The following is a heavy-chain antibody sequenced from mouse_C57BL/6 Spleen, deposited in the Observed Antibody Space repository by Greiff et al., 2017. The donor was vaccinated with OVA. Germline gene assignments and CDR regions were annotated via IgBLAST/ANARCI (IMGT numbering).Heavy chain of an antibody. CDR2: INPNNGGT. Sequence: VQLQQSGPELVKPGASVKMSCKASGYTFTDYNMHWVKQSHGKSLEWIGYINPNNGGTSYNQKFKGKATLTVNKSSSTAYMELRSLTSEDSAVYYCARSVLLLRFFVYWGQGTTLTVSS. V-gene: IGHV1-22*01. CDR3: ARSVLLLRFFVY. J-gene: IGHJ2*01. CDR1: GYTFTDYN. D-gene: IGHD1-1*01.